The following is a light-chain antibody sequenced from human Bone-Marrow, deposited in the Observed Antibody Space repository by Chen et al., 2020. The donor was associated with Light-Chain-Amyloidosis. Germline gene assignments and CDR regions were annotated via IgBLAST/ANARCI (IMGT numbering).Light chain of an antibody. Sequence: EIVLTQSPATLSLSPGERATLSCRASQSVSTYLAWYQQKPGQAPRLLIYDASNRATGIPARFSGRGSGTDFTLTISSLEPEDFAVYYCQQRSNWPPRVTFGPGIRVDIK. CDR2: DAS. CDR3: QQRSNWPPRVT. J-gene: IGKJ3*01. CDR1: QSVSTY. V-gene: IGKV3-11*01.